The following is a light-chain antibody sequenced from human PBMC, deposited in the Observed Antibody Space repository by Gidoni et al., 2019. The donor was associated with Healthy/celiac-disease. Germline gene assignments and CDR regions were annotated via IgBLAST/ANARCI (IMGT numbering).Light chain of an antibody. CDR3: NCRDSSGDHLV. V-gene: IGLV3-19*01. CDR2: GKN. CDR1: LRSNF. Sequence: LRSNFASWYQQKSGQAPVLVIHGKNNRPSGIPDRFSGSSSGNTASLTITGAQAEDEADYYCNCRDSSGDHLVFGGGTKLTVL. J-gene: IGLJ3*02.